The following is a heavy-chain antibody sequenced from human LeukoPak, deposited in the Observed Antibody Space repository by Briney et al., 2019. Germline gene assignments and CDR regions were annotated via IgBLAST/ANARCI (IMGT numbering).Heavy chain of an antibody. Sequence: GESLKISCKGSGYSFTSYWIGWVRQMPGKGLEWMGIIYPGDSDTRYSPSFQGQVTISADKSISTAYLQWSSLKASDTAMYYCARAPRYFDWLAAFDIWGQGTMVTVSS. V-gene: IGHV5-51*01. CDR3: ARAPRYFDWLAAFDI. CDR2: IYPGDSDT. J-gene: IGHJ3*02. D-gene: IGHD3-9*01. CDR1: GYSFTSYW.